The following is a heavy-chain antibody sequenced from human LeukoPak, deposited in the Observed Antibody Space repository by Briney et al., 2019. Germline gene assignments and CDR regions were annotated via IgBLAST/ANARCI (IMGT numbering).Heavy chain of an antibody. D-gene: IGHD3-10*01. V-gene: IGHV4-34*01. Sequence: PSETLSLTCAVYGGSFGAYYWSWIRQPPGKGLEWIGEINHSGSTNYNPSLKSRVTISVDSPKNQFPLKLSSVTAADTAVYYCARVGWFGELYGPLDYWGQGALVTVSS. CDR3: ARVGWFGELYGPLDY. CDR2: INHSGST. CDR1: GGSFGAYY. J-gene: IGHJ4*02.